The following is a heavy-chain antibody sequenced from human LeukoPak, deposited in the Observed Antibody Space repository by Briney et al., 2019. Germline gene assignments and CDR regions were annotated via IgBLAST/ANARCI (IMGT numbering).Heavy chain of an antibody. J-gene: IGHJ6*03. CDR2: IYTSGST. CDR3: ARQGATALDYYYYYMDV. V-gene: IGHV4-4*07. Sequence: PSETLSLTCTVSGGSISSYYWSWIRQPAGKGLEWIGRIYTSGSTNYNPSLKSRVTISVDKSKNQFSLKLSSVTAADTAVYYCARQGATALDYYYYYMDVCGKGTTVTVSS. D-gene: IGHD1-26*01. CDR1: GGSISSYY.